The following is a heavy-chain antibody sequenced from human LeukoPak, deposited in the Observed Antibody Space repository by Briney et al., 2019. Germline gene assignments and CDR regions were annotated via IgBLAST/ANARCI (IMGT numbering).Heavy chain of an antibody. CDR2: IYPGDSDT. V-gene: IGHV5-51*01. CDR1: GYSFTSYW. J-gene: IGHJ5*01. D-gene: IGHD2-2*01. Sequence: GGSLRLSCKGSGYSFTSYWIGWVRQMPGKGLEWMGIIYPGDSDTRYSPSFQGQVTISADKSISTAYLQWSSLKASDTAMYYCARLVPIVVVPAADNWFDSWGQGTLVTVSS. CDR3: ARLVPIVVVPAADNWFDS.